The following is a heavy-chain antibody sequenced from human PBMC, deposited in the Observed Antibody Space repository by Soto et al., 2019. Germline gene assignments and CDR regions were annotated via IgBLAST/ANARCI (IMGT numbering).Heavy chain of an antibody. D-gene: IGHD1-26*01. Sequence: EVQLVESGGGLVQPGGSQRLSCAASGFTVSSNYMSWVRQAPGKGLEWVSVIYSGGSTYYADSVKGRFTISRDNSKNTLYLQMNSLRAEDTAVYYCATELKSGSSLGAFDIWGQGTMVTVSS. J-gene: IGHJ3*02. CDR3: ATELKSGSSLGAFDI. CDR1: GFTVSSNY. CDR2: IYSGGST. V-gene: IGHV3-66*01.